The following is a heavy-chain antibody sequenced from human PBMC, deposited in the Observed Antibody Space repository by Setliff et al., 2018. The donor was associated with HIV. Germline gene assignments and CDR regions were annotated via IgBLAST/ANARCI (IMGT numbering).Heavy chain of an antibody. CDR3: ARDATSEGYMDV. Sequence: LSLTCTVSGGSISSYSWSWIRQPPGKGLEWIGYIYTSGSANYNPSLKSRVTISVDTSENQFSLKLTSVTAADTAMYFCARDATSEGYMDVWGKGTTVTVSS. CDR2: IYTSGSA. CDR1: GGSISSYS. J-gene: IGHJ6*03. V-gene: IGHV4-4*08.